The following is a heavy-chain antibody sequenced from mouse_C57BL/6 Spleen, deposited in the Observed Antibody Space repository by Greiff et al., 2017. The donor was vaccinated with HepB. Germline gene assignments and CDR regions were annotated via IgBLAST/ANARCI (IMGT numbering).Heavy chain of an antibody. CDR1: GYSITSGYY. CDR3: ARDLDYDWYFDV. V-gene: IGHV3-6*01. Sequence: DVQLQESGPGLVKPSQSLSLTCSVTGYSITSGYYWNWIRQFPGNKLEWMGYISYDGSNNYNPSLKNRISITRDTSKNQFFLKLNSVTTEDTATYYCARDLDYDWYFDVWGTGTTVTVSS. CDR2: ISYDGSN. J-gene: IGHJ1*03. D-gene: IGHD2-4*01.